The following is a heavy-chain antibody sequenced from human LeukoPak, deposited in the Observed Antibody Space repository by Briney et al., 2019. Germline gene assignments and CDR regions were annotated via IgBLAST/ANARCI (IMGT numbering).Heavy chain of an antibody. D-gene: IGHD3-22*01. J-gene: IGHJ4*02. CDR2: INPNSGGT. V-gene: IGHV1-2*02. CDR1: GYTLTGYY. Sequence: ASVKVSCKASGYTLTGYYMHWVRQAPGQGLEWMGWINPNSGGTNYAQKFQGRVTMTRDTSISTAYMELSRLRSDDTAVYYCARGGFGYYDSSGYYNYWGQGTLVTVSS. CDR3: ARGGFGYYDSSGYYNY.